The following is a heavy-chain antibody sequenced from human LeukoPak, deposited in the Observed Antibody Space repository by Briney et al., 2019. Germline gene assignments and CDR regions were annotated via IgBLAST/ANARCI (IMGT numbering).Heavy chain of an antibody. J-gene: IGHJ5*02. CDR3: ARAARPDWFDP. CDR1: GGSISSYY. V-gene: IGHV4-59*08. D-gene: IGHD6-6*01. Sequence: KSSETLCLTCTVSGGSISSYYWSWIRQPPGEGLEWIGYIYYSGSTNYNPSLKSRVTISVDTSKNQFSLKLSSVTAADTAVYYCARAARPDWFDPWGQGTLVTVSS. CDR2: IYYSGST.